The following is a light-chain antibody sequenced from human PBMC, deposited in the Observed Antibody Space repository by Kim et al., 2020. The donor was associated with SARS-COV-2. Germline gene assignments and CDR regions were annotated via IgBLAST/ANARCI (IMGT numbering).Light chain of an antibody. CDR3: QHYIRFPYT. V-gene: IGKV1-5*03. J-gene: IGKJ2*01. Sequence: ASVGDRVTITCRASQIINTYLAWYQQKPGKAPNLLIYQAYSLQIGVPSRFSGSGSGAEFTLTISSLQPDDFATYYCQHYIRFPYTFGQGTKLEI. CDR1: QIINTY. CDR2: QAY.